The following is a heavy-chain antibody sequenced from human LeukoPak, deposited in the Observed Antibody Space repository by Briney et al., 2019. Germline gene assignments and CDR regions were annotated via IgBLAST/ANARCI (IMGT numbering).Heavy chain of an antibody. CDR3: FANSGSYQGWFDP. J-gene: IGHJ5*02. CDR2: IDPENGKT. Sequence: GATVKISCKASGYTFTDYYIHWVQQAPVKGLEWMGRIDPENGKTKYAEKFQGRINITADTSADTGYMEMSNLRSEDTAVYFCFANSGSYQGWFDPWGRGTLVIVSS. V-gene: IGHV1-69-2*01. CDR1: GYTFTDYY. D-gene: IGHD1-26*01.